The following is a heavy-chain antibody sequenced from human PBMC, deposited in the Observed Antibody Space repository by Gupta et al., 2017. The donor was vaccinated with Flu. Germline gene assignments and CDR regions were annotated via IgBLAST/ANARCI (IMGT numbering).Heavy chain of an antibody. D-gene: IGHD6-6*01. Sequence: APGQGFEWMGGIIPIFGTANYAKKCQGRVTINADESTSTANMGLSSLRSEDTAGYYCARTYSSSSGGFDFDYWGQGTLVTVSS. J-gene: IGHJ4*02. CDR2: IIPIFGTA. CDR3: ARTYSSSSGGFDFDY. V-gene: IGHV1-69*01.